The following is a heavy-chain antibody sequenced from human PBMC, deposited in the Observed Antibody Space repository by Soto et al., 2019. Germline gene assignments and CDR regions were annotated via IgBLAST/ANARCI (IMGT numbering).Heavy chain of an antibody. CDR1: GASINSGGYY. V-gene: IGHV4-31*03. CDR2: IYYSGTT. J-gene: IGHJ3*02. D-gene: IGHD5-12*01. CDR3: ASDGGGYGTFDI. Sequence: QVQLQESGPGLVKPSETLSLTCTVSGASINSGGYYWSWIRQHSVKGLEWIGYIYYSGTTYYNPSLESRVTISGDTSKNQFSLSLRSVTAADTAVYYCASDGGGYGTFDIWGLGTMVTVSS.